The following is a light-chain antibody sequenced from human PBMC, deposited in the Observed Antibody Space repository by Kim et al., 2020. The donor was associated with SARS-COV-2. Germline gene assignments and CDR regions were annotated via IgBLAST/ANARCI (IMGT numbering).Light chain of an antibody. V-gene: IGKV3-11*01. CDR1: QSVSTY. Sequence: DIVLTQSPATLSVSPGERVTLSCRASQSVSTYLAWYQQKPGQAPRLLIYAASTRATGIPARFSGSGSGTDFTLTISSLQPEDFAVYYCQQCNSWPWTFGQGTKVDIK. CDR3: QQCNSWPWT. CDR2: AAS. J-gene: IGKJ1*01.